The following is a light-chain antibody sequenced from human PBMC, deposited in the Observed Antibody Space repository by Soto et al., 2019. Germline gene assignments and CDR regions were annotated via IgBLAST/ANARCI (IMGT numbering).Light chain of an antibody. Sequence: EIVMTQSAATLSVSPGERATLSCGASQSVSSNLAWYQQKPGQAPSLLIYGASTRATGTPARFSGSGSGTDFSLTISSLEPEDFAVYYCQQRRNWPTWTCGQVTKVDI. V-gene: IGKV3-15*01. J-gene: IGKJ1*01. CDR3: QQRRNWPTWT. CDR1: QSVSSN. CDR2: GAS.